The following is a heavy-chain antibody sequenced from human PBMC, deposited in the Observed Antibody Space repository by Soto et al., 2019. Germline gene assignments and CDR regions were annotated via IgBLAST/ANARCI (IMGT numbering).Heavy chain of an antibody. Sequence: GGSLRLSCAASGFTFSSYAMSWVRQAPGKGLEWVSAISGSGGSTYYADSVKGRFTISRDNSKNTLYLQTNSLRAEDTAVYYCAKGGDPYCSGGSCYWLDYWGQGTLVTVSS. CDR3: AKGGDPYCSGGSCYWLDY. J-gene: IGHJ4*02. D-gene: IGHD2-15*01. V-gene: IGHV3-23*01. CDR2: ISGSGGST. CDR1: GFTFSSYA.